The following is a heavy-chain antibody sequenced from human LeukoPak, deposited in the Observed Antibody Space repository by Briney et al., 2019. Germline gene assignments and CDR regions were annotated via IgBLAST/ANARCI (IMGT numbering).Heavy chain of an antibody. Sequence: SETLSLTCIVSGYSISSGYYWGWSRQPPGKGLEWIGSIYHSGSTYYNPSLKSRVTISVDTSKNQFSLKLSSVTAADTAVYYCARHDSSGSTLFDYWGQGTLVTVSS. CDR3: ARHDSSGSTLFDY. CDR1: GYSISSGYY. D-gene: IGHD6-19*01. V-gene: IGHV4-38-2*02. J-gene: IGHJ4*02. CDR2: IYHSGST.